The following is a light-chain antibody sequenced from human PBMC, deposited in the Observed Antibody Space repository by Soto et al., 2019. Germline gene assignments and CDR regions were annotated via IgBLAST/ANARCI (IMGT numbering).Light chain of an antibody. CDR3: QQSYGTPWT. J-gene: IGKJ1*01. CDR2: AAS. CDR1: QSITTY. V-gene: IGKV1-39*01. Sequence: DIQMTQSPSSLSASVGDRVTVTCRASQSITTYLNWYQQKPGKAPKLLIYAASSLQSGVPSRFSGSGSGTYFTITITSLQPEDFATYICQQSYGTPWTFGQGTKVEIK.